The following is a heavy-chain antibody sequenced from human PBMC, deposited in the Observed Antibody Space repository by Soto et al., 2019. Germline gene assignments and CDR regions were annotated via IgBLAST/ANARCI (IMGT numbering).Heavy chain of an antibody. Sequence: QLQLQESGPGLVKPSKTLSLTCTVSGGSIGSGEYYWGWIRQPPGKGLEWIGIIYYRGSTYYNPSLKSRVTMSIDTSKNQFSLKLSSVTAADTAVYYCARTIPNSGFRRGMDVWGQGTTVTVSS. CDR3: ARTIPNSGFRRGMDV. D-gene: IGHD6-19*01. J-gene: IGHJ6*02. CDR1: GGSIGSGEYY. CDR2: IYYRGST. V-gene: IGHV4-39*01.